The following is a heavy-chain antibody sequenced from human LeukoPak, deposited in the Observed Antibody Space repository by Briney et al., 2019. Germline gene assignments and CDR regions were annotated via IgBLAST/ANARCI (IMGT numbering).Heavy chain of an antibody. CDR1: GFTFSSYG. CDR3: AKDDGYYDSSGKPSDY. J-gene: IGHJ4*02. CDR2: IRYDGSSK. V-gene: IGHV3-30*02. Sequence: GGSLRLSCAASGFTFSSYGMHWVRQAPGKGLEWVAFIRYDGSSKYYADSVKGRFTISRDNSKNTLYLQMNSLRAEDTAVYYCAKDDGYYDSSGKPSDYWGQGTLVTVSS. D-gene: IGHD3-22*01.